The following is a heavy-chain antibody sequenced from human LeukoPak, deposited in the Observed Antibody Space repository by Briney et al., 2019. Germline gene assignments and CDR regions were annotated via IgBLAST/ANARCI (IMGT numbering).Heavy chain of an antibody. Sequence: PGGSLRLSCAASGFTFSSYGMHWVRQAPGKGLEWVAFIWYDGSNKYYADSVKGRFTVSRDNSKNTLYLQMNSLRPEDTAMYYCAKFYDYGDSRGYFDHWGQGTLVTVSS. CDR1: GFTFSSYG. D-gene: IGHD4-17*01. CDR2: IWYDGSNK. J-gene: IGHJ4*02. V-gene: IGHV3-30*02. CDR3: AKFYDYGDSRGYFDH.